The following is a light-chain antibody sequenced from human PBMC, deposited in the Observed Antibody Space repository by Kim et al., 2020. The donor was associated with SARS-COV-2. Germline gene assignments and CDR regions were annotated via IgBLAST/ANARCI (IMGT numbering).Light chain of an antibody. CDR2: GKN. J-gene: IGLJ2*01. Sequence: SSELTQDPAVSVALGQTVRITCQGDSLRSYYATWYQQKPGQAAILVIYGKNNRPSGIPDRISGSSSGNTASLTITGTQAGDEADYYCNSRDSNDNVVFGG. CDR3: NSRDSNDNVV. V-gene: IGLV3-19*01. CDR1: SLRSYY.